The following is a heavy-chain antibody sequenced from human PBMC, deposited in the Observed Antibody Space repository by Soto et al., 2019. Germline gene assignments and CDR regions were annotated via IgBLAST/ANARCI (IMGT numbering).Heavy chain of an antibody. J-gene: IGHJ4*02. Sequence: PSETLSVTCTVSGGSIRSSSYYWGWIRKPPGKGLEWIGSMSYSGSTYYNPSLKSRVTISVDTSKNQFSLKLSSVTAADTAVYYCARLIGYCSSTSCYELMYYFDYWGQGTLVTVSS. CDR2: MSYSGST. CDR1: GGSIRSSSYY. V-gene: IGHV4-39*01. CDR3: ARLIGYCSSTSCYELMYYFDY. D-gene: IGHD2-2*03.